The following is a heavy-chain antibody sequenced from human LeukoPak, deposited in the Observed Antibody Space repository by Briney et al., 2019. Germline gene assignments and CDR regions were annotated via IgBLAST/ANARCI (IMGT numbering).Heavy chain of an antibody. CDR2: INSNSGGT. D-gene: IGHD3-16*01. CDR1: GYTFTDYY. CDR3: ARVLVPAGGGVVDY. V-gene: IGHV1-2*02. Sequence: ASVKVSCEASGYTFTDYYMHWVRQAPGQGLEWMGWINSNSGGTNYAQKFQGRVTMTRDTSISTAYMELSSLRSDDTAVYYCARVLVPAGGGVVDYWGQGTLVTVSS. J-gene: IGHJ4*02.